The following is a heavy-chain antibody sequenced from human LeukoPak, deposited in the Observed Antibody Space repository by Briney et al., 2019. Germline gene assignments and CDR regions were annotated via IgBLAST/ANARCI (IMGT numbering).Heavy chain of an antibody. CDR1: GGSISGYY. J-gene: IGHJ3*02. CDR3: ARGGRASSTFDM. V-gene: IGHV4-59*01. D-gene: IGHD1-1*01. Sequence: SETLSLTCTVSGGSISGYYWSWIRQAPGKGLEWIGYIYYSGSTNYNPSLKSRLTISIDTSTNQFSLNLNSVTAADTAVYYCARGGRASSTFDMWGQGTMVTVSS. CDR2: IYYSGST.